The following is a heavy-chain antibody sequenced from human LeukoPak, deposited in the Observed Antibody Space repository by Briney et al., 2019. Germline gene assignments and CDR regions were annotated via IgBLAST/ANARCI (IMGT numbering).Heavy chain of an antibody. D-gene: IGHD3-16*02. CDR2: SYSGGSS. V-gene: IGHV3-53*01. CDR3: AREEHYRRYFAL. Sequence: PGGSLTLSCAASGFTVSSNYMSWVRQAPGKGLEWVSVSYSGGSSYYADSVKGRFTISRDNSKNTLYLQLNTRRAEDTAVYFCAREEHYRRYFALWGRGTLVTVSS. CDR1: GFTVSSNY. J-gene: IGHJ2*01.